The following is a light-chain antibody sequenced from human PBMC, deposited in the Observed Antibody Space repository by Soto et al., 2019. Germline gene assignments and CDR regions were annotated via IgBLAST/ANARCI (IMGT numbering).Light chain of an antibody. V-gene: IGLV2-14*01. CDR3: SSYTSSSTLVV. CDR1: SSDVGGYNY. Sequence: QSALTQPASVSGSPGQSITISCTGTSSDVGGYNYVSCYQQHPGKAPKLMIYDVSNRPSGVSNRFSGSKSGNTASLTISGLQAEDAADYYCSSYTSSSTLVVFGGGTKVTV. CDR2: DVS. J-gene: IGLJ2*01.